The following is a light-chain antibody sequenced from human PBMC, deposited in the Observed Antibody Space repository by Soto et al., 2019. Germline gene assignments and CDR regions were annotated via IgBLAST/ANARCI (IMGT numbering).Light chain of an antibody. V-gene: IGLV2-23*01. J-gene: IGLJ2*01. CDR3: CSYSYGSTLV. Sequence: QFALTQPASVSGSSGQSITISCTGTSSDVGSYNLVSWHQQHPGKAPKLIIYEGDKRPSGVSNRFSGSKSGNTASLTISGLQAEDEADYYCCSYSYGSTLVFGGGTKVTVL. CDR1: SSDVGSYNL. CDR2: EGD.